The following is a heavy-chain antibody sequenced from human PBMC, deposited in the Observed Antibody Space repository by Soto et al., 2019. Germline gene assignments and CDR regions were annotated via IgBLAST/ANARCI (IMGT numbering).Heavy chain of an antibody. CDR1: GYEFTNYW. V-gene: IGHV5-10-1*01. D-gene: IGHD6-19*01. CDR2: IDPSDSYT. CDR3: ARLPSEYYYYGMDV. J-gene: IGHJ6*02. Sequence: PGESLKISCEGSGYEFTNYWINWVRQMPGKGLEWMGRIDPSDSYTNYNPSFQGHVTFLVDKSLSTAYVQWSSLKASDTAMYYCARLPSEYYYYGMDVWGQGTTVTVSS.